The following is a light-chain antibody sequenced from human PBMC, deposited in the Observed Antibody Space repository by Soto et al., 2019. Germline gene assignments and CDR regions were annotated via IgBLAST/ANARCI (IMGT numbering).Light chain of an antibody. Sequence: QSVLTQPPSVSGAPGQRVTISCTGSSSNIGAGYDVHWYQQLPGTAPKLLIYGNSNRPSGVPDRFSGSKSGTSASLAITGLQAEDEAEYYCQYYDSSLSAYVVFGGGTQLTVL. J-gene: IGLJ2*01. V-gene: IGLV1-40*01. CDR2: GNS. CDR3: QYYDSSLSAYVV. CDR1: SSNIGAGYD.